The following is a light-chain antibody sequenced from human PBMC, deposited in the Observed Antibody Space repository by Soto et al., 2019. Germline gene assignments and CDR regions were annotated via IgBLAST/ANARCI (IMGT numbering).Light chain of an antibody. CDR3: QQYNNWPPTWT. Sequence: EIVLTQSPATLSVSPGERATLSCRASQSVNSNLAWYQQKPGQAPRLLIYGASTRATGIPYRFSGSRSGTESTLTISSLQSEDFAVYYCQQYNNWPPTWTFGQGTKVEIK. CDR1: QSVNSN. V-gene: IGKV3-15*01. CDR2: GAS. J-gene: IGKJ1*01.